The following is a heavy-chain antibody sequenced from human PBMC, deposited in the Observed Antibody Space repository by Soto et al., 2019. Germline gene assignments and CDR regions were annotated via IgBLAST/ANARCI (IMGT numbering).Heavy chain of an antibody. CDR3: AKSPSRAPYGMDV. D-gene: IGHD6-6*01. J-gene: IGHJ6*02. Sequence: GGSLRLSCAASGFTFSMYAMTWVRQAPGKGLEWVSAISGSVDSTYYADSVKGRFTISRDNSKKTVYLEMNSLRVEDTAVYHCAKSPSRAPYGMDVWGQGTTVTVSS. CDR1: GFTFSMYA. V-gene: IGHV3-23*01. CDR2: ISGSVDST.